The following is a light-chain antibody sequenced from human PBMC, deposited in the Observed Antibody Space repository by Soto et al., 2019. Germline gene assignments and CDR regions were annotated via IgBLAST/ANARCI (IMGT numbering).Light chain of an antibody. CDR1: QGIRID. CDR3: LQHYSYPWT. Sequence: DIQMTQSPSSLSASVGDRVTITCRASQGIRIDLGWYQQKPGKAPKRLIYDASNLQSGVPSRFSGSGFGTEFTLTISSLQPEDFATYSCLQHYSYPWTFGQGTKVDIK. CDR2: DAS. V-gene: IGKV1-17*01. J-gene: IGKJ1*01.